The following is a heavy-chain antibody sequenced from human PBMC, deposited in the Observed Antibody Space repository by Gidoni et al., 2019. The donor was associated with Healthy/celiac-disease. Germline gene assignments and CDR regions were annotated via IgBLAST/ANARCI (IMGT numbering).Heavy chain of an antibody. CDR2: IRYDGSNK. J-gene: IGHJ3*02. V-gene: IGHV3-30*02. D-gene: IGHD5-12*01. CDR1: GFTFSSYG. Sequence: QVQLVESGGGVVQPGGSLRLSCAASGFTFSSYGMHWVRQAPGKGLEWVAFIRYDGSNKYYADSVKGRFTISRDNSKNTPYLQMNSLRAEDTAVYYCAKLGDVDIVATSGAFDIWGQGTMVTVSS. CDR3: AKLGDVDIVATSGAFDI.